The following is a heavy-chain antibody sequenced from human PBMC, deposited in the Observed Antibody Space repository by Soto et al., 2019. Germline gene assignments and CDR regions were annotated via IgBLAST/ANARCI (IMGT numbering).Heavy chain of an antibody. Sequence: EVQMFESGGGLAQPGGSLRLSCAASGFICSSYDMSWVRQAPGKGLEWVSTILVDGRTFYVDSVKGRFTISRDSSKNTVYLQMNSLPAGDTALYYCAKATATGGGAFDICGQGTMVTVSS. D-gene: IGHD2-8*02. CDR1: GFICSSYD. J-gene: IGHJ3*02. CDR2: ILVDGRT. V-gene: IGHV3-23*01. CDR3: AKATATGGGAFDI.